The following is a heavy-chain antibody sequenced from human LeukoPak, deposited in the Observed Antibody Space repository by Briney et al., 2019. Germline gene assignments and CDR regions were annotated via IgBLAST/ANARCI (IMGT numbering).Heavy chain of an antibody. J-gene: IGHJ4*02. Sequence: GGSLRLSCAASGFTFSGSAMHWVRQASGKGLEWVGRIRSKANSHATAYAASVKGRFAISRDDSKNMAYLQMNSLKTEDTAVYYCARPGPNGDYYRRFDYWRQATLLSVSS. CDR3: ARPGPNGDYYRRFDY. CDR2: IRSKANSHAT. D-gene: IGHD4-17*01. CDR1: GFTFSGSA. V-gene: IGHV3-73*01.